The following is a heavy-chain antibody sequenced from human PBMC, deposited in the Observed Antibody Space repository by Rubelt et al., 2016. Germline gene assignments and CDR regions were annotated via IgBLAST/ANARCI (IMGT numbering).Heavy chain of an antibody. Sequence: QVQLVQSGAEVKKPGASVKVSCKASGYTFTSYGISWVRQAPGQGLEWMGWISAYNGNTNYAQKLQGRVTMTTDTATSTAYMERRSLRSDDTAVYYCARDKEWLATRGFQNWFDPWGQGTLVTVSS. CDR1: GYTFTSYG. CDR3: ARDKEWLATRGFQNWFDP. D-gene: IGHD6-19*01. J-gene: IGHJ5*02. CDR2: ISAYNGNT. V-gene: IGHV1-18*01.